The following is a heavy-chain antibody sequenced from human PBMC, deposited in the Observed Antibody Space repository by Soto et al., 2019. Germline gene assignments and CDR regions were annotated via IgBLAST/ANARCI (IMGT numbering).Heavy chain of an antibody. CDR2: IYYSGDT. CDR1: GGSIISGDYY. D-gene: IGHD5-18*01. J-gene: IGHJ4*02. CDR3: ARTLYSYGPRFDY. V-gene: IGHV4-30-4*08. Sequence: TSETLSLTCTVSGGSIISGDYYWSWIRQPPGKGLEWIGYIYYSGDTSYNPSLKSRVTISIDTSKNQFSLKLSSVTAADTAFYYCARTLYSYGPRFDYWGQGTLVTVSS.